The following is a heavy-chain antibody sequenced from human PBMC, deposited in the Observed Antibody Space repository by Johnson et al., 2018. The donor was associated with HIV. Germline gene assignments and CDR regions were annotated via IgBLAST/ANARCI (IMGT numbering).Heavy chain of an antibody. V-gene: IGHV3-66*01. CDR2: IYSGGST. CDR3: ALSGSSVVVAFDI. Sequence: VQLVESGGDLVKPGGSLRLSCAASGFTVSSNYMRWVRQAPGKGLEWVSVIYSGGSTYYAEYVKGRFTISRDNSKNTLYLQMNSLRAEDTAVYYCALSGSSVVVAFDIWGQGTMVTVSS. D-gene: IGHD6-6*01. J-gene: IGHJ3*02. CDR1: GFTVSSNY.